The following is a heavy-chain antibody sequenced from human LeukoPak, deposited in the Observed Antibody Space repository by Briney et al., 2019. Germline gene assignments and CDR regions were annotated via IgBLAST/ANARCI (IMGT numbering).Heavy chain of an antibody. CDR1: GFTFSSYW. J-gene: IGHJ3*02. CDR2: IKQDGSEK. Sequence: GGSLRLSCAASGFTFSSYWMSWVRQAPGKGLEWVANIKQDGSEKYYVDSVKGRFTISRDNANNPLYLQMNSLRAEDTAVYYCARDQELWPSHAFDIWGQGTMVTVSS. D-gene: IGHD5-18*01. CDR3: ARDQELWPSHAFDI. V-gene: IGHV3-7*03.